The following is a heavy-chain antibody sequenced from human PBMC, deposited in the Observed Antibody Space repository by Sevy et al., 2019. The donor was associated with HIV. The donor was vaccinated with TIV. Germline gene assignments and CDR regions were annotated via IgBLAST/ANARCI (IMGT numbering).Heavy chain of an antibody. Sequence: SETLSLTCTVSVGSISTYYWSWIRQPPGKGLEWIGEISYTGTTNYNPSLQSRVTLSVDTSRNQFSLTLSSVTAADTAFYYCARQGTRGSYPIWGQGTLVTVSS. CDR1: VGSISTYY. J-gene: IGHJ4*02. CDR3: ARQGTRGSYPI. CDR2: ISYTGTT. V-gene: IGHV4-59*08. D-gene: IGHD1-26*01.